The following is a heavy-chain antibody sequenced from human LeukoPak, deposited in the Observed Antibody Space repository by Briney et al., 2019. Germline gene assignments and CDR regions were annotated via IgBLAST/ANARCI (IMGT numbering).Heavy chain of an antibody. D-gene: IGHD6-6*01. J-gene: IGHJ6*02. CDR1: GFTFSDYY. V-gene: IGHV3-11*06. Sequence: PGGSLRLSCAASGFTFSDYYMSWIRQAPGKGLEWVSYISSSSSYTNYADSVKGRFTISRDNAKNSLYLQMNSLRAEDTAVYYCARDSSIAARRVYYDYGMDVWGQGTTVTVSS. CDR2: ISSSSSYT. CDR3: ARDSSIAARRVYYDYGMDV.